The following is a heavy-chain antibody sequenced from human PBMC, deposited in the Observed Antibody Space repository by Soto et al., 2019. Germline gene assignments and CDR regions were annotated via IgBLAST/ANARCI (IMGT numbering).Heavy chain of an antibody. V-gene: IGHV5-51*01. CDR2: IYPGDSDT. CDR1: GYIFTSYW. D-gene: IGHD5-18*01. Sequence: GEARKISCKGSGYIFTSYWIGWVRQMPGKGLEWMGIIYPGDSDTRYNPSFQGQVTISADKSISTVYLQWSSLKASDTAMYYCASESDGYNSGSFDIWGQGTMVTVSS. CDR3: ASESDGYNSGSFDI. J-gene: IGHJ3*02.